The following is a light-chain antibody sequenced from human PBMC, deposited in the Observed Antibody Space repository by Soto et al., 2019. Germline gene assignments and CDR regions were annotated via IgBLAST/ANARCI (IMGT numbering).Light chain of an antibody. CDR2: WAS. Sequence: DIVMTQSPDSLAVSLGERATINCKSSQNILYSSNNKNYLAWYQQKPGQPPKLLIYWASTRESGVPDRFSGSGSGTDFTLTISSLQSAAVAVYHCQQYYSSPTWTFGQGTKVEIK. J-gene: IGKJ1*01. CDR3: QQYYSSPTWT. V-gene: IGKV4-1*01. CDR1: QNILYSSNNKNY.